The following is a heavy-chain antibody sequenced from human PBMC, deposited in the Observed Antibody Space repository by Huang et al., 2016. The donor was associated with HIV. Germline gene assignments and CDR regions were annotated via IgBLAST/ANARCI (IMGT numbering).Heavy chain of an antibody. CDR1: GGSFSGYY. Sequence: QVQLSQWGAGLLKPSETLSLTCAVYGGSFSGYYWPWVRQTPGKGLEWIGEISHVGTYNYNPSLGSRLSMSIDTSKSQFSLKLTSMTVADTAVYFCARGRGDSRALDFWGQGTLVTVSS. CDR2: ISHVGTY. V-gene: IGHV4-34*01. D-gene: IGHD3-16*01. CDR3: ARGRGDSRALDF. J-gene: IGHJ4*02.